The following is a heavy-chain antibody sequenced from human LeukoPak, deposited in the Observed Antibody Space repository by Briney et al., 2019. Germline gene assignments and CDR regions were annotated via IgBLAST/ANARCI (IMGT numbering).Heavy chain of an antibody. CDR1: GFTFSSYA. V-gene: IGHV3-30*04. CDR2: ISYDGSNK. Sequence: PGGSLRLSCAASGFTFSSYAMHWVRQAPGKGLEGVAVISYDGSNKYYADSVKGRFTISRDNSKNTLYLQMNSLRAEDTAVYYCARDRVTMVRGVLDPWGQGTLVTVSS. J-gene: IGHJ5*02. CDR3: ARDRVTMVRGVLDP. D-gene: IGHD3-10*01.